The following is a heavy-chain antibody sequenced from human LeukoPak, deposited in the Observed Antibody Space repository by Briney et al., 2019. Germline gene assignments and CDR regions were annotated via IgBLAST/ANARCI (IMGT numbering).Heavy chain of an antibody. V-gene: IGHV3-48*04. CDR1: GFTFSSYS. CDR3: AKVGYYDSSGYYHLGYYFDY. CDR2: ISSSSSTI. D-gene: IGHD3-22*01. Sequence: GGSLRLSCAASGFTFSSYSMNWVRQAPGKGLEWVSYISSSSSTIYYADSVKGRFTISRDNAKNSLYLQMNSLRAEDTAVYYCAKVGYYDSSGYYHLGYYFDYWGQGTLVTVSS. J-gene: IGHJ4*02.